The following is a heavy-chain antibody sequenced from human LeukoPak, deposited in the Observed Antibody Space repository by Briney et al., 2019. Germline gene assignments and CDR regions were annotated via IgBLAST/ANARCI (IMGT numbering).Heavy chain of an antibody. Sequence: GGSLRLSCAASGFTFSSYGMHWVRQAPGKGLEWVAFIRYDGSNKYYADSVKGRFTISRDNSKNTLYLQMNSLRAEDTAVYYCAKDPGFWSGYSLPYFDYWGQGTLVTVSS. J-gene: IGHJ4*02. V-gene: IGHV3-30*02. D-gene: IGHD3-3*01. CDR3: AKDPGFWSGYSLPYFDY. CDR2: IRYDGSNK. CDR1: GFTFSSYG.